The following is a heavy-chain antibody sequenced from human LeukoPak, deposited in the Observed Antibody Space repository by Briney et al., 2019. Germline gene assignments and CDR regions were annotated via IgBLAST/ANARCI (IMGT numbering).Heavy chain of an antibody. CDR2: ISSGGSTI. Sequence: PGGSLRRSCAVSGFTFSDYYMSWIRQAPGKGLEWVSFISSGGSTISHADSVKGRFTISRDNAENSLYLQMNSLRAEDTAVYYCARRATAGRCLDYWGQGTLVTVSS. CDR3: ARRATAGRCLDY. V-gene: IGHV3-11*01. D-gene: IGHD6-13*01. J-gene: IGHJ4*02. CDR1: GFTFSDYY.